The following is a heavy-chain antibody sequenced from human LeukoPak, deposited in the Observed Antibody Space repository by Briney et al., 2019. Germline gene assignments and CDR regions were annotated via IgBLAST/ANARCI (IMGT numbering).Heavy chain of an antibody. V-gene: IGHV3-21*01. Sequence: GGSLRLSCAASEFTFTTYSMAWVRQAPGKGLEWVSSISSSATYRYYADSVNGRFTISRDNAKNSLYLQMNSLRAEDTAVYYCARDSATTYYYYYYYMDVWGKGTTVTISS. CDR3: ARDSATTYYYYYYYMDV. CDR2: ISSSATYR. CDR1: EFTFTTYS. D-gene: IGHD1-1*01. J-gene: IGHJ6*03.